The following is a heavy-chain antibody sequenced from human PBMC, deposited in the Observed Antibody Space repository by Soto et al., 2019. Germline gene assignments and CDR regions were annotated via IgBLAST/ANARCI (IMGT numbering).Heavy chain of an antibody. V-gene: IGHV4-4*07. CDR1: GASISGFY. CDR3: VRDGTKTLRDWFNP. J-gene: IGHJ5*02. Sequence: SETLSLTCTVSGASISGFYWSWIRKSAGKGLEWIGRIYATGTTDYNPSLKSRVMMSVDTSKTQFSLKLRSVTAADTAVYYCVRDGTKTLRDWFNPWGQGISVTVSS. D-gene: IGHD1-1*01. CDR2: IYATGTT.